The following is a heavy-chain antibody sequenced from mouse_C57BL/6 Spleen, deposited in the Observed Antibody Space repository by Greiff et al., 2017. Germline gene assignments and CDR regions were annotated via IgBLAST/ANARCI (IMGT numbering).Heavy chain of an antibody. CDR3: ARDSSGDSSWCAY. V-gene: IGHV5-4*01. J-gene: IGHJ3*01. Sequence: EVKVEESGGGLVKPGGSLKLSCAASGFTFSSYAMSWVRQTPEKRLAWVATISDGGSYTYYPDNVKGRFTISRDNAKNNLYLQMSHLKSEDTAMYYCARDSSGDSSWCAYWGQGALVTVSA. CDR2: ISDGGSYT. D-gene: IGHD3-2*02. CDR1: GFTFSSYA.